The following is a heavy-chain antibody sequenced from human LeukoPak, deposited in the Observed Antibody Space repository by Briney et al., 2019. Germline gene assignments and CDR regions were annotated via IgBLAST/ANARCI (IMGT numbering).Heavy chain of an antibody. V-gene: IGHV3-30*02. D-gene: IGHD3-10*01. J-gene: IGHJ4*02. Sequence: GGSLRLSCAASGFTFSSYGMHWVRQAPGKGLEWVTFIRYDGSNKYYADSVKGRFTISRDNSKNTLYLQMNSLRAEDTAVYYCARSKGRHGAFDYWGQGTLVTVSS. CDR3: ARSKGRHGAFDY. CDR2: IRYDGSNK. CDR1: GFTFSSYG.